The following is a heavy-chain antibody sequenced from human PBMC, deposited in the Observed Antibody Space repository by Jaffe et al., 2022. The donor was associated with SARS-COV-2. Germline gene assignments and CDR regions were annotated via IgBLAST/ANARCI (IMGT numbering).Heavy chain of an antibody. V-gene: IGHV3-30*04. CDR2: ISYDGSNK. D-gene: IGHD6-13*01. CDR3: ARDEAAALGY. Sequence: QVQLVESGGGVVQPGRSLRLSCAASGFTFSSYAMHWVRQAPGKGLEWVAVISYDGSNKYYADSVKGRFTISRDNSKNTLYLQMNSLRAEDTAVYYCARDEAAALGYWGQGTLVTVSS. J-gene: IGHJ4*02. CDR1: GFTFSSYA.